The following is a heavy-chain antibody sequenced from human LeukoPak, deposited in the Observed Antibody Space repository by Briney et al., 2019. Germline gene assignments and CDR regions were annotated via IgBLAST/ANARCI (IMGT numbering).Heavy chain of an antibody. J-gene: IGHJ4*02. CDR2: IKSKTDGGTT. V-gene: IGHV3-15*01. Sequence: GGSLRLSCAASGFTFRNAWMSWVRQAPGKGLEWVGRIKSKTDGGTTDYATPVKGRFTISRDDSENTLFLQMNSLKTEDIAVYYCTTSCGDYYDFDYWGQGTLVTVSS. CDR1: GFTFRNAW. D-gene: IGHD2-21*01. CDR3: TTSCGDYYDFDY.